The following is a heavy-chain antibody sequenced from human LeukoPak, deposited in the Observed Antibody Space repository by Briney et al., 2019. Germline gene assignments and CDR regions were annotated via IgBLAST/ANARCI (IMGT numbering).Heavy chain of an antibody. V-gene: IGHV3-53*01. Sequence: GGSLRLSSAASGFTGSSNYMSWVRQAPGKGLEWVSVIYSGGSTYYADSVKGRFTISRDNSKNTLYLQMNSLRAEDTAVYNCARDSPKPGYGSGGSGNPYYYGMNVGGQGTTVTVSS. CDR1: GFTGSSNY. CDR3: ARDSPKPGYGSGGSGNPYYYGMNV. D-gene: IGHD2-15*01. J-gene: IGHJ6*02. CDR2: IYSGGST.